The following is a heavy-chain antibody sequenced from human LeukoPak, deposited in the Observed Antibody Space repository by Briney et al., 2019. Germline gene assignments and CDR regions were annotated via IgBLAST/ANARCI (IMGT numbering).Heavy chain of an antibody. J-gene: IGHJ4*02. D-gene: IGHD5-12*01. CDR1: GYTFTGYY. Sequence: ASVKVPFKSSGYTFTGYYMHWVRPAPGQGLAWMGWINPNSGGTNYAQKFQGRVTMTRDTSISTAYMELSRLRSDDTAVYYCARSRSGYAVDYWGQGTLVTVSS. CDR2: INPNSGGT. V-gene: IGHV1-2*02. CDR3: ARSRSGYAVDY.